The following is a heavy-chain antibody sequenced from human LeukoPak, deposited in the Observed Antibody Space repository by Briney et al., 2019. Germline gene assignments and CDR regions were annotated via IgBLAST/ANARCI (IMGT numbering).Heavy chain of an antibody. D-gene: IGHD5-18*01. J-gene: IGHJ6*03. V-gene: IGHV5-51*01. Sequence: GESLKISCKGSGYSFTSYWIGWVRQIPGTGLECMGIIYPGDSDTIYNPSFQGQVTISADKSISTAYLQWSSLKASDTAMYYCARQGSGYSPTYYYYMDVWGKGTTVTISS. CDR2: IYPGDSDT. CDR1: GYSFTSYW. CDR3: ARQGSGYSPTYYYYMDV.